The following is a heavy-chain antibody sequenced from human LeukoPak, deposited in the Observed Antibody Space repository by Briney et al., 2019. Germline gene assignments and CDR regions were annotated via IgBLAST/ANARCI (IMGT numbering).Heavy chain of an antibody. D-gene: IGHD1-1*01. CDR3: ASGIRERGFDY. CDR1: GFTFSSYW. V-gene: IGHV3-21*01. CDR2: IDPSGYTI. Sequence: PGGSLRLSCAASGFTFSSYWMSWVRQAPGRGLQWVSSIDPSGYTIFYADSVKGRFTISRDNAKNSLYLQMNSLRAEDTALYFCASGIRERGFDYWGQGTLVTVSS. J-gene: IGHJ4*02.